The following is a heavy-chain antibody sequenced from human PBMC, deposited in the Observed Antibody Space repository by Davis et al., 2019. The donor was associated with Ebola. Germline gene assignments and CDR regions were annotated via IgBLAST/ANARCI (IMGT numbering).Heavy chain of an antibody. CDR3: AKTYSNYVIGY. D-gene: IGHD4-11*01. V-gene: IGHV3-30*18. CDR1: GFTFSSYG. CDR2: ISYDGSNK. Sequence: GESLKISCAASGFTFSSYGMHWVRQAPGKGLEWVAVISYDGSNKYYADSVKGRFTISRDNSKNTLYLQMNSLRAEDTAVYYCAKTYSNYVIGYWGQGTLVTVPS. J-gene: IGHJ4*02.